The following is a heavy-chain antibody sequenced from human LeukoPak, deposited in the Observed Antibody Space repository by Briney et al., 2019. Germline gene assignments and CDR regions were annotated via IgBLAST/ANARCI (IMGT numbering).Heavy chain of an antibody. CDR3: ARGTTPPPMVRGGGAAFDI. CDR2: IYYSGST. Sequence: PSETLSLTCTVSGGSISSGGYYWSWIRQHPGKGLEWIGYIYYSGSTYYNPSLKSRVTISVDTSKNQFSLKLSSVTAADTAVYYCARGTTPPPMVRGGGAAFDIWGQGTMVTVSS. V-gene: IGHV4-31*03. D-gene: IGHD3-10*01. J-gene: IGHJ3*02. CDR1: GGSISSGGYY.